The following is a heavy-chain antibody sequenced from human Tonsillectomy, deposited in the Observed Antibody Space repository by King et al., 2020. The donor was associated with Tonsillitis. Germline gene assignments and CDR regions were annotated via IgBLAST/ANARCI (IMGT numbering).Heavy chain of an antibody. D-gene: IGHD2-2*01. Sequence: LQLQESGPGLVKPSETLSLTCTVSGGSISSSSYYWGWIRQPPGKGLEWIGSIYYSGSTYYNPSLKSRVTISVDTSKNRFSLKLSSVTAADTALYYCAIDCSSTSCFGVYYGMDVWGQGTTVTVSS. V-gene: IGHV4-39*07. J-gene: IGHJ6*02. CDR1: GGSISSSSYY. CDR2: IYYSGST. CDR3: AIDCSSTSCFGVYYGMDV.